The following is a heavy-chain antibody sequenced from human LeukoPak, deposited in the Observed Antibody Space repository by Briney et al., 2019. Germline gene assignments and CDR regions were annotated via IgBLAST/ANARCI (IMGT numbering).Heavy chain of an antibody. CDR3: ARDQIAVARVSYYGMDV. J-gene: IGHJ6*02. Sequence: GASVKVSCKASGYTFPSYFMHWVRQAPGQGLEWMGIINPTGGSTTYAQKFQGRVTMTRDTSTSTVYMELSSLRSEDTAVYYCARDQIAVARVSYYGMDVWGQGTTVTVSS. V-gene: IGHV1-46*01. CDR1: GYTFPSYF. CDR2: INPTGGST. D-gene: IGHD6-19*01.